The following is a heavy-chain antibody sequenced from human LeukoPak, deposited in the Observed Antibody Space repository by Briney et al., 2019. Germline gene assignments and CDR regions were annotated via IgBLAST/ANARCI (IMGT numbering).Heavy chain of an antibody. CDR1: GFTFSSYS. J-gene: IGHJ6*02. Sequence: GGSLRLSCAASGFTFSSYSMNWVRQAPGKGLEWVSCISSSSSYIYYADSVKGRFTISRDNAKNSLYLQMNSLRAEDTAVYYCARSQYCSSTSCYETGYYGMDVWGQGTTVTVSS. D-gene: IGHD2-2*01. CDR2: ISSSSSYI. CDR3: ARSQYCSSTSCYETGYYGMDV. V-gene: IGHV3-21*01.